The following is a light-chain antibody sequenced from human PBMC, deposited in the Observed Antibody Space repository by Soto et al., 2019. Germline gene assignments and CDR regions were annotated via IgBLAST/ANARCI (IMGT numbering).Light chain of an antibody. CDR1: QSIGSW. CDR3: QQPNNYGPT. V-gene: IGKV1-5*01. CDR2: EAS. J-gene: IGKJ1*01. Sequence: DNKATQSPSTLAASVGDRVTITYRASQSIGSWLAWYQQIPGKAPKLLIYEASTLEKGVPSRFSGSGSGTEFTLAISSLQPDDFASYYCQQPNNYGPTFGQGTKV.